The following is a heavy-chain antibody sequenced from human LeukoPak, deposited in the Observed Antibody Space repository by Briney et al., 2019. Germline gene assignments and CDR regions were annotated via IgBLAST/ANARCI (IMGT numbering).Heavy chain of an antibody. D-gene: IGHD3-9*01. CDR1: GGTFSSYA. CDR3: AREYILTAYYGDY. J-gene: IGHJ4*01. CDR2: VNPKSGGA. V-gene: IGHV1-2*02. Sequence: ASVKVSCKASGGTFSSYAISWVRQAPGQGLEWMGWVNPKSGGANYAQKFKGRVTMTWDTSISTAYMELSSLRSDDTAVYYCAREYILTAYYGDYWGHGTLVTVSS.